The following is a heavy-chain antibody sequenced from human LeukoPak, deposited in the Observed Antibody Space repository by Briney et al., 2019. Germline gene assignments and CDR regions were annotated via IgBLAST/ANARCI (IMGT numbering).Heavy chain of an antibody. CDR3: ARVGPGYYDMLFDP. CDR1: GVSISSYC. Sequence: PSETLSLTCSVSGVSISSYCWSWIRQPPGKGLEWIGYIFYSGNTKYNPSLESRVAISGETSKNQVSLRLSSVTPADTAVYFCARVGPGYYDMLFDPWGQGTLVTVSS. D-gene: IGHD3-22*01. J-gene: IGHJ5*02. V-gene: IGHV4-59*01. CDR2: IFYSGNT.